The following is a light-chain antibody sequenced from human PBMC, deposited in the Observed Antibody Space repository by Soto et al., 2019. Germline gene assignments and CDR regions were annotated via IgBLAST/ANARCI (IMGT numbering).Light chain of an antibody. J-gene: IGKJ5*01. Sequence: DIQMTQSPSTLSASVGDRVTITCRASQSISSWSAWYQQKPGRAPKLLIYDSSSLESGVPSRFSGSGSGTDFTLTISGLQPDDFATYYCQQYHTFSIAFGQGTRLEIK. CDR3: QQYHTFSIA. CDR1: QSISSW. V-gene: IGKV1-5*01. CDR2: DSS.